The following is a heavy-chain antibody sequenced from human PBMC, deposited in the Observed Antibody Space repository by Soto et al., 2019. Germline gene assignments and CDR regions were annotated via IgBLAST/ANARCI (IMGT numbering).Heavy chain of an antibody. CDR1: GFTFSSYG. CDR2: ISYDGSNK. V-gene: IGHV3-30*03. J-gene: IGHJ4*02. Sequence: GGSLRLSCAASGFTFSSYGMHWVRQAPGKGLEWVAVISYDGSNKYYADSVKGRFTISRDNSKNTLYLQMNSLRAEDTAVYYFGRGGGQWLVTSDFNYGGKGALVTVSS. CDR3: GRGGGQWLVTSDFNY. D-gene: IGHD6-19*01.